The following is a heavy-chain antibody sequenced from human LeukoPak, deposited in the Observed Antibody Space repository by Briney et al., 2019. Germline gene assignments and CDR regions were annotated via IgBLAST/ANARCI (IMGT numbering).Heavy chain of an antibody. Sequence: SETLSLTCAVYGGSFSGYYWSWIRQPPGKGLEWIGEINHSGSTNYNPSLKSRVTISVDTSKNQFSLKLSSVTAADTAVYYCAVGDDYLNYWGQGTLVTVSS. CDR1: GGSFSGYY. CDR3: AVGDDYLNY. D-gene: IGHD5-24*01. V-gene: IGHV4-34*01. CDR2: INHSGST. J-gene: IGHJ4*02.